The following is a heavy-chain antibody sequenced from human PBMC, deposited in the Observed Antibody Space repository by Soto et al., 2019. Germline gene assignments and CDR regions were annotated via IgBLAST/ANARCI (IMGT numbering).Heavy chain of an antibody. D-gene: IGHD6-13*01. V-gene: IGHV3-53*01. CDR1: GFTVSNNY. J-gene: IGHJ6*02. CDR3: ARDSDSSSWPVPSPRYGMDV. CDR2: IYSGGST. Sequence: EVQLVESGGGLIQPGGSLRLSCAASGFTVSNNYMSWVRQAPGKGLEWVSVIYSGGSTYYADSVKGRFTISRDNSKNTLYLLRNSLRAEDTAVYYCARDSDSSSWPVPSPRYGMDVWGQGTTVTVSS.